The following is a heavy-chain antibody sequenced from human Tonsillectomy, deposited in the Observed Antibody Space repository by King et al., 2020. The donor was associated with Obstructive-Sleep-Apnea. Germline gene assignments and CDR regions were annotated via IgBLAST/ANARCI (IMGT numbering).Heavy chain of an antibody. V-gene: IGHV4-59*08. CDR1: GGSISTYY. CDR3: ASSYGFWSGYPYFDY. Sequence: VQLQESGPGLVRPSETLSLTCTVSGGSISTYYWSWIRQPPGKGLEWIGYIYYSGSTNYNPSLKSRVTISGDTSKNQFSLKLSPVTAADTAVYYCASSYGFWSGYPYFDYWGQGTLVTVSS. J-gene: IGHJ4*02. CDR2: IYYSGST. D-gene: IGHD3-3*01.